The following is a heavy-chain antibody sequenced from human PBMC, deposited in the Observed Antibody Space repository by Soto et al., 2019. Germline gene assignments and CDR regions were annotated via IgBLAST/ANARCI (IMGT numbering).Heavy chain of an antibody. CDR1: GYSFTSYW. D-gene: IGHD3-22*01. CDR2: IYPGDSDT. J-gene: IGHJ3*02. V-gene: IGHV5-51*01. Sequence: KGSGYSFTSYWIGWVRQMPGKGLEWMGIIYPGDSDTRYGPSFQGQVTISADKSISTAYLQWSSLKASDTAMYYCARPYDSSGYYAFDIWGQGTMVTVS. CDR3: ARPYDSSGYYAFDI.